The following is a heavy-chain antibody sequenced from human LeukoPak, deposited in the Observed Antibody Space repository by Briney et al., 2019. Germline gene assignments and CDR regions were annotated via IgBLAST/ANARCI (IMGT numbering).Heavy chain of an antibody. D-gene: IGHD3-3*01. CDR3: ARGRDFRSGYSFDY. CDR1: GGSIGTYY. J-gene: IGHJ4*02. CDR2: VYYSGSA. Sequence: SETLSLTCSVSGGSIGTYYWSWIRQSPGKGLEWVGYVYYSGSAEYNPSLQSRVTISVDTSKIQFSLKLSSVTAADTAVYYCARGRDFRSGYSFDYWGQGTLVTVSS. V-gene: IGHV4-59*01.